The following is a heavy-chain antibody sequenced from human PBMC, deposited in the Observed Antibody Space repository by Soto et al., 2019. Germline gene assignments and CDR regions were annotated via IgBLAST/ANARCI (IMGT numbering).Heavy chain of an antibody. D-gene: IGHD6-13*01. CDR2: ISTSGSTI. CDR1: GFTFSRYE. J-gene: IGHJ4*02. V-gene: IGHV3-48*03. CDR3: ARELAAAGSFHY. Sequence: EVQLVESGGDLVQPGGSLRLSCAASGFTFSRYEMNWVRQAPGKGLEWISYISTSGSTIYYADSVKGRFTISRDNAKNSQYLQMNSPRAEDTAVYYCARELAAAGSFHYLGPGTLVTVSS.